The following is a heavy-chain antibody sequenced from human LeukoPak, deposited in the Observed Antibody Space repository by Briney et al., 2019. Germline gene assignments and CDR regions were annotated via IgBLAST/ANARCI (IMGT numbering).Heavy chain of an antibody. CDR3: ASRGSGWYYFDY. V-gene: IGHV4-34*01. CDR1: GFTFSDYY. D-gene: IGHD6-19*01. CDR2: INHSGST. Sequence: PGGSLRLSCAASGFTFSDYYMSWIRQPPGKGLEWIGEINHSGSTNYNPSLKSRVTISVDTSKNQFSLKLSSVTAADTAVYYCASRGSGWYYFDYWGQGTLVTVSS. J-gene: IGHJ4*02.